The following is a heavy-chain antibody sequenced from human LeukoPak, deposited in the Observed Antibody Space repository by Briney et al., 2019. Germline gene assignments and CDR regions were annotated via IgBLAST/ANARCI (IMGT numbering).Heavy chain of an antibody. D-gene: IGHD7-27*01. CDR3: ARGILTATSNFDY. J-gene: IGHJ4*02. Sequence: SETLPLTCAVYGGSFSGYYWSWIRQPPGKGLEWIGEINHSGSTNYNPSLKSRVTISVDTSKNQFSLKLSSVTAADTAVYYCARGILTATSNFDYWGQGTLVTVSS. CDR2: INHSGST. CDR1: GGSFSGYY. V-gene: IGHV4-34*01.